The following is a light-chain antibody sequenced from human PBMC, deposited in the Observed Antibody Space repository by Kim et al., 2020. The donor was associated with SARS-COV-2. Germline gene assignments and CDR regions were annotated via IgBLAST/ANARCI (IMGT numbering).Light chain of an antibody. J-gene: IGKJ2*01. V-gene: IGKV3-15*01. Sequence: EIVMTQSPATLSVSPGERATRSCRASLSISSNLSWYQHNPGQAPRHLIYGASARATGIPARFSGSGSGTDFTLTISSLQSEDFAVYYCQQYKNWPPYTFGQETKLEI. CDR1: LSISSN. CDR2: GAS. CDR3: QQYKNWPPYT.